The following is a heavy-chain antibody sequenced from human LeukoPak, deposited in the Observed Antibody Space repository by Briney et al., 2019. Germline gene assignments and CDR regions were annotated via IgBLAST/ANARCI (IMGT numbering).Heavy chain of an antibody. J-gene: IGHJ4*02. CDR2: IYSGGST. V-gene: IGHV3-66*01. CDR1: GFTFSSYA. D-gene: IGHD3-10*01. CDR3: ARALVTMIRGVIIKGGGIDY. Sequence: GSLRLSCAASGFTFSSYAMSWVRQAPGKGLEWVSVIYSGGSTYYADSVKGRFTISRDNSKNTLYLQMNSLRAEDTAVYYCARALVTMIRGVIIKGGGIDYWGQGTLVTVSS.